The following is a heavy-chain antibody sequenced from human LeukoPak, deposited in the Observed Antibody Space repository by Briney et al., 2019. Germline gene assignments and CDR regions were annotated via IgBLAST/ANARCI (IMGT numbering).Heavy chain of an antibody. V-gene: IGHV1-24*01. CDR1: GYTLTELS. D-gene: IGHD3-10*01. J-gene: IGHJ3*02. CDR3: ARNLWFGEPSDAFDM. Sequence: EASVKVSCKVSGYTLTELSMHWVRQAPGKGLEWMGGFDPEDGETIYAQKFQGRVTMTEDTSTDTAYMELSSLRSEDTAVYYCARNLWFGEPSDAFDMWGQGTMVTVSS. CDR2: FDPEDGET.